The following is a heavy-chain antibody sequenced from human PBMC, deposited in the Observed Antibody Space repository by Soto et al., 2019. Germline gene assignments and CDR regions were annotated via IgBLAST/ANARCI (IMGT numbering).Heavy chain of an antibody. J-gene: IGHJ4*02. D-gene: IGHD2-21*02. CDR1: GYSFTSYW. CDR2: IDPSDSHT. CDR3: ARHGVVVTATPPFDY. Sequence: PGESLKISCKGSGYSFTSYWISWVRQMPGKGLERMGRIDPSDSHTNYSPSFQGHVTISADKSISTAYLQWSSLKASDTAMYYCARHGVVVTATPPFDYWGQGTLVTVSS. V-gene: IGHV5-10-1*01.